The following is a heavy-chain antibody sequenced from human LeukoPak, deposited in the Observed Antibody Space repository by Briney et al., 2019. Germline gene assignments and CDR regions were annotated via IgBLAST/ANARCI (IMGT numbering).Heavy chain of an antibody. CDR3: ARDQEGGAGSCYFDF. Sequence: GGSLRLSCAASGFTFRNYWMSWVRQAPGKGLEWVANIREDGSEKYYVDSVKGRFVISRDNAKNSLYLQMDSLRVDDTAIYYCARDQEGGAGSCYFDFWGQGALVTVSS. J-gene: IGHJ4*02. D-gene: IGHD2-15*01. CDR2: IREDGSEK. V-gene: IGHV3-7*01. CDR1: GFTFRNYW.